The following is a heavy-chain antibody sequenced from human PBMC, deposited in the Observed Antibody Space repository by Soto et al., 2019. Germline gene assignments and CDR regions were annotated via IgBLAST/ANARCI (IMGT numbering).Heavy chain of an antibody. CDR3: AKDVWGVGSY. J-gene: IGHJ4*02. CDR2: ISYDGSNK. Sequence: QVQLVESGGGVVQPGRSLRLSCAASGFTFSSYGMHWVRQAPGKGLEWVAVISYDGSNKYYADSVKGRFTISRDNSKNTLYLLMNSLRAEDTAVYYCAKDVWGVGSYWGQGTLVTVSS. CDR1: GFTFSSYG. D-gene: IGHD1-26*01. V-gene: IGHV3-30*18.